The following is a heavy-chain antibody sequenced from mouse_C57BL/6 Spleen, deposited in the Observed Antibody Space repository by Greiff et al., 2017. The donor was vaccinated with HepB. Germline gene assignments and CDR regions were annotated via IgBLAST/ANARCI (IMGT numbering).Heavy chain of an antibody. CDR3: ARPYYYGSSPAWFAY. CDR1: GYTFTSYW. V-gene: IGHV1-72*01. CDR2: IDPNSGGT. Sequence: QVQLQQPGAELVKPGASVKLSCKASGYTFTSYWMHWVKQRPGRGIEWIGRIDPNSGGTKYNEKFKSKATLTVDKPSSTAYMQLSSLTSEDSAVYYCARPYYYGSSPAWFAYWGQGTLVTVSA. D-gene: IGHD1-1*01. J-gene: IGHJ3*01.